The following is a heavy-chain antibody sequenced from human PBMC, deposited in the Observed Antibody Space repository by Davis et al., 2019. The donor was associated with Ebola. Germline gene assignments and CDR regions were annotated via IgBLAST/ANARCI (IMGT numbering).Heavy chain of an antibody. V-gene: IGHV3-33*01. J-gene: IGHJ4*02. Sequence: PGGSLRLSCTASGFTFTTFGMHWVRQAPGKGLEWVAMVWHDGSSEYYADTVKGRFTISRDNSRKTTYLQMNSLGVEDTALYYCARDGPLVSSGYSQDYWGQGTLVTVSS. CDR3: ARDGPLVSSGYSQDY. D-gene: IGHD3-22*01. CDR1: GFTFTTFG. CDR2: VWHDGSSE.